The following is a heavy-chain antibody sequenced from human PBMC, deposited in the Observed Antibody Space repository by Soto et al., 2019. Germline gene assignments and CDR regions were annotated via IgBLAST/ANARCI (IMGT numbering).Heavy chain of an antibody. CDR3: ARGMGPLETWEQWYYFEF. D-gene: IGHD1-26*01. CDR1: AGSISSYY. J-gene: IGHJ4*02. V-gene: IGHV4-59*01. Sequence: PSATLSLACTFSAGSISSYYWSWIRKPTGKGLEWIGYIYYSGSTNYNPALKSRVTISVDTSKNQFSLKLSSVTAADTAVYYCARGMGPLETWEQWYYFEFWGQRTPVIVSS. CDR2: IYYSGST.